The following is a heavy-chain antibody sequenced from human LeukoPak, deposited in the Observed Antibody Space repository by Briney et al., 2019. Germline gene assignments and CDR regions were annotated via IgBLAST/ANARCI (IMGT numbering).Heavy chain of an antibody. D-gene: IGHD6-19*01. CDR3: AKGRWPRAVAGIDALDY. V-gene: IGHV3-48*03. J-gene: IGHJ4*02. Sequence: PGGSLRLSCEASGFSFSDYEMNWVRQAPGKGLEWISHITRTGNRTRYADSVEGRFTISRDNAKNSLYLQMNSLRAEDTAVYYCAKGRWPRAVAGIDALDYWGQGTLVTVSS. CDR1: GFSFSDYE. CDR2: ITRTGNRT.